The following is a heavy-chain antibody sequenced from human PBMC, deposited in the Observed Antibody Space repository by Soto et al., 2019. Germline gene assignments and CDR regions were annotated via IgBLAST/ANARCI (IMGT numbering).Heavy chain of an antibody. CDR1: GYSFTSYW. J-gene: IGHJ2*01. CDR2: IYPSDSDT. CDR3: ARAWLSSGWYPYLDL. V-gene: IGHV5-51*01. D-gene: IGHD6-19*01. Sequence: GESLKISCKGSGYSFTSYWISWVRQMPGKGLEWMGVIYPSDSDTRYSPSFQGQVTISADKSINTAYLQWNSLDSSDTAMYFCARAWLSSGWYPYLDLWGPGTLVTVSS.